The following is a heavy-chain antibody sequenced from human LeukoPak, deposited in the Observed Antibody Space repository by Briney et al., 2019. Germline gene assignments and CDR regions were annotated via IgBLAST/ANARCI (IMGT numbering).Heavy chain of an antibody. D-gene: IGHD5-18*01. CDR3: ARRGYNSRGIDY. V-gene: IGHV4-31*03. CDR2: NHYSGST. Sequence: SETLSLTCIVSGDSISSGDYYWSWIRQHPGKGLEWIGYNHYSGSTYYNPSLRSRLTISVDTSKNQFSLKLNSVTAADTAVYYCARRGYNSRGIDYWGQGTLVTVSS. CDR1: GDSISSGDYY. J-gene: IGHJ4*02.